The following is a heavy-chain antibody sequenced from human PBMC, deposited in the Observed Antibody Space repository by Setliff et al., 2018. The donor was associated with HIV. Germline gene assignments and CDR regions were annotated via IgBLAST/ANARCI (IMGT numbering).Heavy chain of an antibody. Sequence: LRLSCAASGFTFSSYAMSWVRQAPGKGLEWVSVIYSGGSTYYADSVKGRFTISRDNSKNTLYLQMNSLRAEDTAVYYCARDQWGYSYGYYYYYYMDVWGKGTTVTVSS. CDR3: ARDQWGYSYGYYYYYYMDV. J-gene: IGHJ6*03. V-gene: IGHV3-66*02. CDR1: GFTFSSYA. CDR2: IYSGGST. D-gene: IGHD5-18*01.